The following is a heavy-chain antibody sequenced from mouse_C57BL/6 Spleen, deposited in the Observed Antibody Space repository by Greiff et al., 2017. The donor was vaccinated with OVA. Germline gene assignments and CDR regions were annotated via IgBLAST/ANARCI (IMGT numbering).Heavy chain of an antibody. D-gene: IGHD1-1*01. CDR1: GFSLTSYA. V-gene: IGHV2-9-1*01. CDR2: IWTGGGT. CDR3: ARSSPYYDYAMDY. J-gene: IGHJ4*01. Sequence: VMLVESGPGLVAPSQSLSITCTVSGFSLTSYAISWVRQPPGKGLEWLGVIWTGGGTNYNSALKYRLSISKDNSKSQVFLKMNSLQTDDTARYYCARSSPYYDYAMDYWGQGTSVTVSS.